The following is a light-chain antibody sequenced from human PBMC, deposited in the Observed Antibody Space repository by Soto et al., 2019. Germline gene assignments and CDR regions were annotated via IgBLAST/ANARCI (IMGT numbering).Light chain of an antibody. CDR2: GAN. CDR3: QQYGSSPPT. V-gene: IGKV3-20*01. Sequence: EIVLTQSPGTLSLSSGERATLSCRASQSVSSSLAWYQQKPGQAPRLLIYGANNRATSIPDRFSGDGSGTDLTLTITRLEPEDFGVYYCQQYGSSPPTFGQGTKVEIK. J-gene: IGKJ1*01. CDR1: QSVSSS.